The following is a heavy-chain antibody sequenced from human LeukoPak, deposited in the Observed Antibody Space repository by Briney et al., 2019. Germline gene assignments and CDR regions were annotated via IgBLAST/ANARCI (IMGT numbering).Heavy chain of an antibody. D-gene: IGHD5-18*01. Sequence: SQTLSLTCAISGDRVSSNSAAWNWIRQSPSRGLEWLGRTYYRSKWHDDYAESVKGRISINPDTSKNQFSLQLNSVTPEDTALYFCASAHGYIDSWGQGTLVTVSS. J-gene: IGHJ5*01. CDR1: GDRVSSNSAA. V-gene: IGHV6-1*01. CDR2: TYYRSKWHD. CDR3: ASAHGYIDS.